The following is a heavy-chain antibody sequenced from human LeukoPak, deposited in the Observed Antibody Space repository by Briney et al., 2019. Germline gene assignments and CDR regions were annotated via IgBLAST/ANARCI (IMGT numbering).Heavy chain of an antibody. CDR3: ARDQGYGMDV. V-gene: IGHV4-59*01. CDR2: IYYSGST. Sequence: SETLSLTCTVSGGSISSYYWSWIRQPPGKGLEWIGYIYYSGSTNYNPSLKSRVTISVDTSKNQFTLNLSSVTAADTAVYYCARDQGYGMDVWGQGTTVTVSS. CDR1: GGSISSYY. J-gene: IGHJ6*02.